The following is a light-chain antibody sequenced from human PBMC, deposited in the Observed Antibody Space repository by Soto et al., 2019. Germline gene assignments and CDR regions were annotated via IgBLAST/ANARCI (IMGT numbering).Light chain of an antibody. Sequence: QPVLTQPPSASGSPGQSVTISCTGTSSDVGGYNYVSWYQQHPGKAPKLMIYEVSKRPSGVPDRFSGSKSGNTASLTVSGLQAEDEADDYCSSYAGSNIFYVFGTGTKLTVL. CDR2: EVS. V-gene: IGLV2-8*01. CDR1: SSDVGGYNY. CDR3: SSYAGSNIFYV. J-gene: IGLJ1*01.